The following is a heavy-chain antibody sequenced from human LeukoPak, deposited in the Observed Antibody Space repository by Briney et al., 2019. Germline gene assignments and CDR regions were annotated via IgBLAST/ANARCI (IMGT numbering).Heavy chain of an antibody. V-gene: IGHV4-4*07. J-gene: IGHJ6*03. CDR1: GGSISSYY. CDR2: VYTSGST. D-gene: IGHD2-2*01. CDR3: ARDYCSSTSCPPGHYYYYYMDV. Sequence: SETLSLTCTVSGGSISSYYWSWIRQPAGKGLEWIGRVYTSGSTNYNPSLKSRVTMSVDTSKNQFSLKLSSVTAADTAVYYCARDYCSSTSCPPGHYYYYYMDVWGKGTTVTVSS.